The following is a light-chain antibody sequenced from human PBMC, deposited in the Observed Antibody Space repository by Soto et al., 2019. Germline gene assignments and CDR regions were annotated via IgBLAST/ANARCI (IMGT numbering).Light chain of an antibody. Sequence: EIVLTQSPAXLSLSPGERATLSCRASXSVSSYLAWYQQKPGQAPRLLIYDASNRATGIPARFSGSGSGTDFTLTISRLEPEDFAVYYCQQRSNWPRTFGPGTKVDIK. CDR1: XSVSSY. J-gene: IGKJ3*01. V-gene: IGKV3-11*01. CDR2: DAS. CDR3: QQRSNWPRT.